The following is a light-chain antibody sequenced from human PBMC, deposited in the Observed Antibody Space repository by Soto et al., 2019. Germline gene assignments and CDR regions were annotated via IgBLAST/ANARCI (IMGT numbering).Light chain of an antibody. CDR2: GNI. J-gene: IGLJ1*01. CDR1: SSNIGAGSD. V-gene: IGLV1-40*01. Sequence: QSVLTQPPSVSGAPGQRVTISCTGRSSNIGAGSDVNWYQQLPGTAPKLLIYGNINRPSGVPDRFSASKSGTSASLAITGLQAEDEADSYCQSYDSSLSASYVFGTGTKVTVL. CDR3: QSYDSSLSASYV.